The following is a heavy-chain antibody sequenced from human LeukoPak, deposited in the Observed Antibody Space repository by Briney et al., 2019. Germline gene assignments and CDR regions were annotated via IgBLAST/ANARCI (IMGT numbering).Heavy chain of an antibody. V-gene: IGHV1-8*03. Sequence: ASVKVSCKASGYTFTSYDINWVRQATGQGLEWMGWMNPNSGNTGYAQKFQGRVTITRNTSISTAYMELSSLRSEDTAVYYCARGSAPNLLGYYYMDVWGKGTTVTVSS. CDR1: GYTFTSYD. CDR2: MNPNSGNT. CDR3: ARGSAPNLLGYYYMDV. D-gene: IGHD3-10*01. J-gene: IGHJ6*03.